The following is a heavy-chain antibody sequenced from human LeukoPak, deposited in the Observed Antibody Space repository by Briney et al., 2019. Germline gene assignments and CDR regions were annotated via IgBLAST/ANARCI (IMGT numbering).Heavy chain of an antibody. CDR3: AKMKGWRLYDYCMDV. CDR2: VYIDART. D-gene: IGHD2-15*01. CDR1: GFSVTNTL. J-gene: IGHJ6*03. Sequence: GGSLTLTCTLSGFSVTNTLIDWVRQAPGKGPEWVALVYIDARTVYADSVKGRFTISRDNSKNMVYLQMNSLRAEDTAVYYCAKMKGWRLYDYCMDVWGKGTTVTVSS. V-gene: IGHV3-53*01.